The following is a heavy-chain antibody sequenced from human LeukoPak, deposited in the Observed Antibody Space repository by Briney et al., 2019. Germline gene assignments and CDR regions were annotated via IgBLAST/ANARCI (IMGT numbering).Heavy chain of an antibody. V-gene: IGHV3-23*01. CDR2: VGLGGDP. Sequence: PGGSLRLSCAASGFTFTGYAMTWVRQAPGKGLEWVSSVGLGGDPYYADSVKGRFTISRDNSESTLYLQMSSLRGEDTAVYYCARGGIAEVGQLGFWGQGTLVTVSS. CDR3: ARGGIAEVGQLGF. D-gene: IGHD6-13*01. CDR1: GFTFTGYA. J-gene: IGHJ4*02.